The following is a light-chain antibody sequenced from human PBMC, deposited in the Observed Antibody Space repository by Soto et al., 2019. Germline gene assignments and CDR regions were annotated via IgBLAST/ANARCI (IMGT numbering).Light chain of an antibody. CDR3: SSYAGSNILLV. CDR2: DVS. V-gene: IGLV2-18*02. J-gene: IGLJ2*01. CDR1: STDFVSYNR. Sequence: QSALTQPPSVSGSPGQSVTISCTGTSTDFVSYNRVSWYQQPPGTAPKLIIYDVSKRPSGVPDRFSGSKSGNTASLTVSGLQADDEADYYCSSYAGSNILLVFGGGTKLTVL.